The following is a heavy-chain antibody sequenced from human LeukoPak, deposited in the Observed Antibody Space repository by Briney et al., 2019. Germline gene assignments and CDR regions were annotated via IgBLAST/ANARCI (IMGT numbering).Heavy chain of an antibody. D-gene: IGHD3-22*01. CDR1: GFTFSSYW. V-gene: IGHV3-30*02. J-gene: IGHJ6*03. CDR3: AKDDHYYDSNNNYYYYYMDV. Sequence: PGGSLRLSCAVSGFTFSSYWMTWVRQAPGKGLEWVAFIRYDGSNKYYADSVKGRFTISRDNSKNTLYLQMNSLRAEDTAVYYCAKDDHYYDSNNNYYYYYMDVWGKGTTVTISS. CDR2: IRYDGSNK.